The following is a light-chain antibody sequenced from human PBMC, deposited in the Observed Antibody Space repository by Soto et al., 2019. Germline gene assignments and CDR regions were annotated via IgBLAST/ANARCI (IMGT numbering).Light chain of an antibody. J-gene: IGKJ1*01. Sequence: DIQMTQSPSTLPSSVGDSVTIIXRVSHSITSWLSWYQQRTGKATKXXYHXATSLESGVPSRFSGSGCGTEFTLTISSLQADDVATYCCQQYSSYLTFAQGTKVDIK. CDR1: HSITSW. V-gene: IGKV1-5*02. CDR3: QQYSSYLT. CDR2: XAT.